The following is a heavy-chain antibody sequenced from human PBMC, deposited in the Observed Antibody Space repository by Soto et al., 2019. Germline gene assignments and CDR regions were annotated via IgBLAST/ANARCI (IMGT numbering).Heavy chain of an antibody. CDR2: INAGNGNT. V-gene: IGHV1-3*01. CDR3: AREYCSGGSCSIFDY. CDR1: GYTFTSYA. J-gene: IGHJ4*02. Sequence: VKVSCKASGYTFTSYAMHWVRQAPGQRLEWMGWINAGNGNTKYSQKFQGRVTITRDTSASTAYMELSSLRSEDTAVYYCAREYCSGGSCSIFDYWGQGTLVTVSS. D-gene: IGHD2-15*01.